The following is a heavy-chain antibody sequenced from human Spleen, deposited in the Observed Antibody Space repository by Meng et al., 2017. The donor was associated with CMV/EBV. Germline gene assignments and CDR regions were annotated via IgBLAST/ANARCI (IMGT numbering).Heavy chain of an antibody. CDR2: IYYSGST. CDR3: ARRMGRYDSGGLDV. CDR1: GGSISSSSYY. V-gene: IGHV4-39*07. D-gene: IGHD3-22*01. J-gene: IGHJ6*02. Sequence: SETLSLTXXVSGGSISSSSYYWGWIRQPPGKGLEWIGSIYYSGSTYYNPSLKSRVTISVDTSKNQFSLKLSSVTAADTXLYYCARRMGRYDSGGLDVWGQGTTVTVSS.